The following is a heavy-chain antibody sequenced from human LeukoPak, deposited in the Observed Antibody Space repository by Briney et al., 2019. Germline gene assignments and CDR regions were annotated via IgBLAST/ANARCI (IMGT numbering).Heavy chain of an antibody. J-gene: IGHJ4*02. CDR1: GYTFTGYY. D-gene: IGHD1-26*01. V-gene: IGHV1-2*02. CDR3: ARGRSGSPREIDY. Sequence: ASVKVSCKASGYTFTGYYMHWVRQAPGQGLEWMGWINPNSGGTNYAQKFQGRVTMTRDTSISTAYMELSRLRSDDTAVYYCARGRSGSPREIDYWGQGTLVTVSS. CDR2: INPNSGGT.